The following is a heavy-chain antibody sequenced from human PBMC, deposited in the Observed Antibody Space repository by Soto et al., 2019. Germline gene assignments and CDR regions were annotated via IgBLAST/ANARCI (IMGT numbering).Heavy chain of an antibody. Sequence: PSETLSLTCAVYGGSLSGYYWSWIRQPPGKALEWIGEFNHSGDTNYNPSLKSRVTISADTSKNQVFLNLSSVTAADTAVYYCARSSGHFDYWGQGTLVTVSS. CDR1: GGSLSGYY. D-gene: IGHD6-25*01. V-gene: IGHV4-34*01. CDR2: FNHSGDT. CDR3: ARSSGHFDY. J-gene: IGHJ4*02.